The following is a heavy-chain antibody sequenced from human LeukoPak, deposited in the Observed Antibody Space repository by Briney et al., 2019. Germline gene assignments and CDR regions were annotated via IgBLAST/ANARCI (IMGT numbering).Heavy chain of an antibody. CDR1: GYTFTSYG. CDR2: ISAYNGNT. J-gene: IGHJ4*02. CDR3: ARGRRSELLEEPFDY. D-gene: IGHD1-26*01. Sequence: ASVKVSCKASGYTFTSYGISWVRQAPGQGHEWMGWISAYNGNTNYAQKLRGRVTMTTDTPTSTAYMEQRSMRSDDTAVYYCARGRRSELLEEPFDYWGQGTLVTVSS. V-gene: IGHV1-18*01.